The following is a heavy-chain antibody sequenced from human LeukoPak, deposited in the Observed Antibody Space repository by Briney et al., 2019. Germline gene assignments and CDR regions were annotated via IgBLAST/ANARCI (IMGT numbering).Heavy chain of an antibody. J-gene: IGHJ4*02. D-gene: IGHD2-2*01. CDR2: IIPIFGTA. CDR1: GGTFSSYA. Sequence: ASVKVSCKASGGTFSSYAISWVRQAPGQGLEWMGGIIPIFGTANYAQKFQGRVMITADESTSTAYMELSSLRSEDTAVYYCARDLRYCSSTSCYYYFDYWGQGTLVTVSS. V-gene: IGHV1-69*13. CDR3: ARDLRYCSSTSCYYYFDY.